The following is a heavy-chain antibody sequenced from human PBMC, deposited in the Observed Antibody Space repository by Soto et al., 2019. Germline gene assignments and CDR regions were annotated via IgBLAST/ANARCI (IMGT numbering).Heavy chain of an antibody. Sequence: EVQLVESGGGLIQPGGSLRLSCAASGFSVSDNYMNWVRQAPGKGLQWVSLLYAGGATFYADSVKGRFTISRDSSKNTLYLQMDSLRAEDTAVYYGAGQRGKGYGEPNDALDIWGQGTGVSVSS. CDR2: LYAGGAT. CDR1: GFSVSDNY. D-gene: IGHD4-17*01. V-gene: IGHV3-53*01. J-gene: IGHJ3*02. CDR3: AGQRGKGYGEPNDALDI.